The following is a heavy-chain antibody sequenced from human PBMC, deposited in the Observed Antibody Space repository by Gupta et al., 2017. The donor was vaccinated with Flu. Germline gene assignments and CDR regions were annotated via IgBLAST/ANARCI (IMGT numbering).Heavy chain of an antibody. V-gene: IGHV3-48*03. J-gene: IGHJ4*02. Sequence: EVLLVEYGGGLVQPGGSMRLYCTASGFDVNRYEMRWDSQTPWRGLEWAAFISSSAVTYYTDPVRGRFTISRDNANNLLYLQMSSLIAEDTAVYYCARGLWDNWGQGTLVTVSS. CDR3: ARGLWDN. CDR1: GFDVNRYE. D-gene: IGHD3-16*01. CDR2: ISSSAVT.